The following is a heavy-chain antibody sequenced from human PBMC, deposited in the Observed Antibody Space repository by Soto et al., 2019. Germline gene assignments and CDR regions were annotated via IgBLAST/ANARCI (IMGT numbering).Heavy chain of an antibody. CDR1: GYTFTSYA. J-gene: IGHJ4*02. D-gene: IGHD6-6*01. CDR3: ARGKIAALPGIDY. CDR2: INAGYGNT. Sequence: GASVKVSCKASGYTFTSYAMHWVRQAPGQRLEWMGWINAGYGNTKYSQKFQGRVTITTDTSTSTAYMELRSLTSEDTAVYYCARGKIAALPGIDYWGQGTLVTVSS. V-gene: IGHV1-3*01.